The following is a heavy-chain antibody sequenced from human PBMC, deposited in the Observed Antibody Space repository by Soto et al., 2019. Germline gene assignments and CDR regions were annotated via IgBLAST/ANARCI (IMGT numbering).Heavy chain of an antibody. Sequence: ASVKVSCKASGYTFTSYYINWVRQATGQGLEWMGWMNPNSGNTGYAQKFQGRVTMTRNTSISTAYMELSSLRSEDTAVYYCARKEAMGKYYYYYGMDVWGQGTTVTVSS. CDR3: ARKEAMGKYYYYYGMDV. D-gene: IGHD5-18*01. V-gene: IGHV1-8*01. CDR1: GYTFTSYY. CDR2: MNPNSGNT. J-gene: IGHJ6*02.